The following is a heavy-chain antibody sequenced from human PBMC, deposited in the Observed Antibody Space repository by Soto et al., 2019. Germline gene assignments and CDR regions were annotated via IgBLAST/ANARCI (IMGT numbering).Heavy chain of an antibody. CDR1: SGSIRSSYW. J-gene: IGHJ3*02. CDR2: IYHSGNT. D-gene: IGHD1-26*01. CDR3: ARDGKVDRASAI. Sequence: QVQLQESGPGLVKPSATLSLTCAVSSGSIRSSYWCSLVRPPPGEGRERSGEIYHSGNTNHNPSLKVRVPREVDKYKIQFYLKVSSVTATDTDVYECARDGKVDRASAIWGQGTMVTVSS. V-gene: IGHV4-4*02.